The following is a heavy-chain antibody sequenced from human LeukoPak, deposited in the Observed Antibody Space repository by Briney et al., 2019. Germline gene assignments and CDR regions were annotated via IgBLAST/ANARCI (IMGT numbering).Heavy chain of an antibody. D-gene: IGHD4-11*01. V-gene: IGHV3-9*01. CDR2: ISWNSGSI. CDR3: AKYPYSNYLGNWYFDL. Sequence: PGRSLRLSCAASGFTFDDYAMHWVRQAPGKGLEWVSGISWNSGSIGYADPVKGRFTISRDNAKNSLYLQMNSLRAEDTALYYCAKYPYSNYLGNWYFDLWGRGTLVTVSS. J-gene: IGHJ2*01. CDR1: GFTFDDYA.